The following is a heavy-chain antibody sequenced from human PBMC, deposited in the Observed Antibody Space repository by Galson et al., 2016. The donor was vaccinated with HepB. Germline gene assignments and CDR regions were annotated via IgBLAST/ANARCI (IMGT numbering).Heavy chain of an antibody. CDR2: ISWDSGIV. D-gene: IGHD2-2*01. CDR1: GSTFTDYA. V-gene: IGHV3-9*01. Sequence: SLRLSCAASGSTFTDYAMHWVRQGPGKGLEWVSGISWDSGIVGYADSVRGRFSISRDNAKKSLFLQMNSVRPDDTAVYYCAKDMSSAAYYFDHWGLGTLVTVSS. J-gene: IGHJ4*02. CDR3: AKDMSSAAYYFDH.